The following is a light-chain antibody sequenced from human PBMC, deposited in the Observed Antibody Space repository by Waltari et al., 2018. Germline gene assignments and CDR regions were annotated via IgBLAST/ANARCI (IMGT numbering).Light chain of an antibody. CDR2: DAS. J-gene: IGKJ2*01. CDR1: QSTTTP. V-gene: IGKV1-33*01. Sequence: YQGTQSTTTPLSWCQQKPAHAPPHRIYDASSVQAGVPSRFSDTGSGTAFSVTITSLQPEDSATYYCQHYHSLPYPFGRGTKLQIK. CDR3: QHYHSLPYP.